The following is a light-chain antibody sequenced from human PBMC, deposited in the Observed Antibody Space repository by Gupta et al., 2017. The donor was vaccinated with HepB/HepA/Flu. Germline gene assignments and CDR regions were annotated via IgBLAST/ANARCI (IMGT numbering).Light chain of an antibody. CDR1: QSVNTN. CDR3: QQYNNWPPWT. Sequence: EIVMPQSPATLSVSPGERATLSCRASQSVNTNLVWYQQKPGQAPRLLIYAASNRASGTPARFSGSGSGTEFTLTISSLQSEDFAVYYCQQYNNWPPWTFGQGTKVEIK. J-gene: IGKJ1*01. V-gene: IGKV3-15*01. CDR2: AAS.